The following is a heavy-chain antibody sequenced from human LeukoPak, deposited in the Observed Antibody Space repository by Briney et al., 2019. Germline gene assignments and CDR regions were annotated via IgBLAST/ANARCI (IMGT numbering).Heavy chain of an antibody. J-gene: IGHJ4*02. CDR3: ARDRGKYCSGGSCYSPNKNFDY. Sequence: TSGGSLRLSCAASGFTFSSYSINCVRQAPGEGLGWVSSISSSSSYTYYADSVEGRFTISRDNAKNSLYLKMNSLRAEDTAVYYCARDRGKYCSGGSCYSPNKNFDYWGQGTLVTVSS. V-gene: IGHV3-21*01. D-gene: IGHD2-15*01. CDR2: ISSSSSYT. CDR1: GFTFSSYS.